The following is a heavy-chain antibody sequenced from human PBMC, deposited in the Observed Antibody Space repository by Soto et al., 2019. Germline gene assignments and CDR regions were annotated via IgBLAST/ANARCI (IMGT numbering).Heavy chain of an antibody. V-gene: IGHV3-48*01. D-gene: IGHD3-16*01. CDR3: VRDKNWAFYY. J-gene: IGHJ4*02. Sequence: LRLSCAASGFTFSRESMNWVRQTPGKGLEWLAYISGGGSPIDYADSVKGRFTISRDNVKNSLYLQMNSLRAEDSAVYFCVRDKNWAFYYWGQGTLVTVSS. CDR2: ISGGGSPI. CDR1: GFTFSRES.